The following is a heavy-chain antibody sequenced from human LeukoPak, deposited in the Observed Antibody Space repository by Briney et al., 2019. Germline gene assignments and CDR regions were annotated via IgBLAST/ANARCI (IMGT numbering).Heavy chain of an antibody. D-gene: IGHD5-12*01. V-gene: IGHV1-8*01. J-gene: IGHJ6*02. CDR3: SRSRWLRSGATDV. Sequence: VASVKVSCKASGYTFTSYDINWVRQATGQGLEWLGWMNPNSGDTLYAQKFQGRFTMTRNTSISTAYMELSSLRSDDTAVFYCSRSRWLRSGATDVWGQGTTVIVSS. CDR1: GYTFTSYD. CDR2: MNPNSGDT.